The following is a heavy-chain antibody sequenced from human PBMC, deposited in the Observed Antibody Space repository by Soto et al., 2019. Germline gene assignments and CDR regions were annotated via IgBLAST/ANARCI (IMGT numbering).Heavy chain of an antibody. CDR3: ARDNDRLQLGGNYYYILDV. CDR1: GGTFSSSA. Sequence: QVQLVQSGAEMKEPGSSVKVSCKTSGGTFSSSAISWLRQAPGQGLEWMGGIIPLFRTPDYAQKFQGRVTIAADEXTSTAYMELSSLRSEDTVVYYCARDNDRLQLGGNYYYILDVWGQGTTITVSS. D-gene: IGHD4-4*01. J-gene: IGHJ6*02. CDR2: IIPLFRTP. V-gene: IGHV1-69*12.